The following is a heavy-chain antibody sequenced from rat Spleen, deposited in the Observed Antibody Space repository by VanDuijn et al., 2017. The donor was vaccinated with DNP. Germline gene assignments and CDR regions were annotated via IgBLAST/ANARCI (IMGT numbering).Heavy chain of an antibody. Sequence: EVQLVETGGGLGQPGRSLKLSCVVSGFTFRTYWMFWIRQAPGKGLEWIGEINDDSSTINYVPSLKDKFIISRDNAQNTLYLQMSKLGSEDTAIYYCAREAAGVDAWGQGTSVTVSS. CDR2: INDDSSTI. J-gene: IGHJ4*01. V-gene: IGHV4-2*01. D-gene: IGHD1-4*01. CDR3: AREAAGVDA. CDR1: GFTFRTYW.